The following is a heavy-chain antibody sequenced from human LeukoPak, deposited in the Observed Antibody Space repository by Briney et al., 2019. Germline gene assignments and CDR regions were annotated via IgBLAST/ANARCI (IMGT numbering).Heavy chain of an antibody. V-gene: IGHV3-9*01. CDR2: ISWNSGSI. CDR1: GFTFDDYA. CDR3: AEDVHSYGCFDY. Sequence: PGGSLRLSCAASGFTFDDYAMHWVRQAPGKGLEWVSGISWNSGSIGYADSVKGRFTISRDNAKNSLYLQMNSLRAEDTALYYCAEDVHSYGCFDYWGQGTLVTVSS. D-gene: IGHD5-18*01. J-gene: IGHJ4*02.